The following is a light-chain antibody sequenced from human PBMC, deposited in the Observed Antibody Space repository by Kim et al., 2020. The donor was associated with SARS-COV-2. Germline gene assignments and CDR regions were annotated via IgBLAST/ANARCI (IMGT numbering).Light chain of an antibody. Sequence: STLSASVGDRVTITCRASQSISSWLAWYQQKPGKAPKLLIYKASSLESGVPSRFSGSGSGTEFTLTISSLQPDDFATYYCQQYTTFGLGTKVDIK. CDR3: QQYTT. CDR2: KAS. V-gene: IGKV1-5*03. CDR1: QSISSW. J-gene: IGKJ1*01.